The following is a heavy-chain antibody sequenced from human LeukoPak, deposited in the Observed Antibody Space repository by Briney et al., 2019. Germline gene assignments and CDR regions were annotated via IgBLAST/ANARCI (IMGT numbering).Heavy chain of an antibody. CDR2: ISSSSSYI. CDR1: GFTFSSYS. CDR3: ASITLPAA. V-gene: IGHV3-21*01. J-gene: IGHJ5*02. Sequence: PGGSLRLYCAASGFTFSSYSMNWVRQAPGKGLEWVSSISSSSSYIYDADSVKGRFTISRDNAKNSLYLQMNSLRAEDTAVYYCASITLPAAWGQGTLVTVSS.